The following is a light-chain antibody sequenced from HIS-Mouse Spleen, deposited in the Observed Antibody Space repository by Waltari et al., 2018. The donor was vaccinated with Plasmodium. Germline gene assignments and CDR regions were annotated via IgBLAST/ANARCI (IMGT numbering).Light chain of an antibody. CDR2: EGS. V-gene: IGLV2-23*01. Sequence: QSALTQPASVSGSPGPSITLPCTGTSSDVGSYNLVSWYQQHPGKAPKLMIYEGSKRPSGVSNRFSGSKSGNTASLTISGLQAEDEADYYCCSYAGSSTNWVFGGGTKLTVL. J-gene: IGLJ3*02. CDR1: SSDVGSYNL. CDR3: CSYAGSSTNWV.